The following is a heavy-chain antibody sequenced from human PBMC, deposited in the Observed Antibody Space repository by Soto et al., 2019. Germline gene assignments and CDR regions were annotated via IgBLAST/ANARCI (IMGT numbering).Heavy chain of an antibody. J-gene: IGHJ6*02. Sequence: EVQLVESGGGLVQPGGSLRLSCEASGFTFRNYDMHWVRQGTGKGLEWVSGISAAGDPDYADSVEGRFTISRENAQNSFFLQTTSLRVGDTAVYYCARTARDFYGLDVWGQGTTVIVSS. CDR3: ARTARDFYGLDV. D-gene: IGHD2-21*02. CDR2: ISAAGDP. V-gene: IGHV3-13*05. CDR1: GFTFRNYD.